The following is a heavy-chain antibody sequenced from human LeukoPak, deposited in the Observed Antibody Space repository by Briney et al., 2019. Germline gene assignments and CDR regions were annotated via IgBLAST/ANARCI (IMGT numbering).Heavy chain of an antibody. CDR2: ISGSGGST. Sequence: QPGGSLRLSCAAFGFTFSTYAMNWVRQAPGKGLEWVSAISGSGGSTYTADAVKGRFTISRNNSKNTLYLQMNSLRAEDTAIYYCAKIPHSSYYYDSSGYLDYWGQGTLVSVSS. J-gene: IGHJ4*02. CDR3: AKIPHSSYYYDSSGYLDY. D-gene: IGHD3-22*01. V-gene: IGHV3-23*01. CDR1: GFTFSTYA.